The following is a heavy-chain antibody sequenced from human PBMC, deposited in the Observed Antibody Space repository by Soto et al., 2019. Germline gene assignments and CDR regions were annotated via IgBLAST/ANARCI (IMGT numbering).Heavy chain of an antibody. J-gene: IGHJ4*02. CDR3: AKDRQRASLYYFDY. CDR2: ISYDGSNK. CDR1: GFTFSSYG. Sequence: GGSLRLSCAASGFTFSSYGMHWVRQAPGKGLEWVAVISYDGSNKYYADSVKGRFTISRDSSKNTLYLQMNSLRAEDTAVYYCAKDRQRASLYYFDYWGQGTLVTVSS. V-gene: IGHV3-30*18.